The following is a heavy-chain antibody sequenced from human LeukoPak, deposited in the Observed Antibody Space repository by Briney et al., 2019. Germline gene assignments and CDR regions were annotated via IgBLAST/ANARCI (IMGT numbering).Heavy chain of an antibody. CDR1: GGSISSGDYY. V-gene: IGHV4-30-4*01. Sequence: SETLSLTCTVSGGSISSGDYYWSWIRQPPGKGLEWIGYIYDSGSTYYNPSLKSRVTISVDTSKNQFSLKLSSVTAADTAVYYCARYDYDFWSGYYAGYWGQGTLVTVSS. J-gene: IGHJ4*02. CDR2: IYDSGST. CDR3: ARYDYDFWSGYYAGY. D-gene: IGHD3-3*01.